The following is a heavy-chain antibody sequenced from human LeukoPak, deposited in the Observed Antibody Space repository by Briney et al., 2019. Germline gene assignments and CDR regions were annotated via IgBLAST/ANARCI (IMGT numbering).Heavy chain of an antibody. CDR1: GYTFTSYA. D-gene: IGHD3-10*01. CDR2: INTNTGNP. CDR3: ARYFLVRGVLSPAFDY. J-gene: IGHJ4*02. V-gene: IGHV7-4-1*02. Sequence: GASVKVSCKASGYTFTSYAMNWVRQAPGQGLEWMGWINTNTGNPTYAQGFTGRFVFSLDTSVSTAYLQISSLKAEDTAVYYCARYFLVRGVLSPAFDYWGQGTLVTVSS.